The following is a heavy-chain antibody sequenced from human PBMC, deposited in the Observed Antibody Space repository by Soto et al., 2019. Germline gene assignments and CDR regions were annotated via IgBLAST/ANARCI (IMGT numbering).Heavy chain of an antibody. Sequence: QVRLVESGGGVVQPGRSLRLSCAASGFTFINYAIHWGRQAPGKGLEWVAVISYDATKKHYAGSVRGRFIISRDNSKNTLHLHMNSLRPEDTAVYYCAKARAPWSVTTAFDYWGQGTLVTVSS. J-gene: IGHJ4*02. D-gene: IGHD4-17*01. CDR2: ISYDATKK. CDR3: AKARAPWSVTTAFDY. CDR1: GFTFINYA. V-gene: IGHV3-30*18.